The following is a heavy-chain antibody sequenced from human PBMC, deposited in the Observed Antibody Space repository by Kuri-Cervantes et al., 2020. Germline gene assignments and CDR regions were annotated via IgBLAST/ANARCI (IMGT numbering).Heavy chain of an antibody. V-gene: IGHV3-21*04. CDR3: ASGGGHSSDHYYLAY. J-gene: IGHJ4*02. D-gene: IGHD3-22*01. Sequence: ETLSLTCAASGFTFSSYSMNWVRQAPGKGLEWVSSISSSSSYIYYADSVKGRFTISRDNAKNSVYLQVNSLRAEDTAVYYCASGGGHSSDHYYLAYWGQGTLVTVSS. CDR1: GFTFSSYS. CDR2: ISSSSSYI.